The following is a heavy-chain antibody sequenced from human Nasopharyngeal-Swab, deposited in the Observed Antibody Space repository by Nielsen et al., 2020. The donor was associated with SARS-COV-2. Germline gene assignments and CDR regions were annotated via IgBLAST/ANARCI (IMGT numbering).Heavy chain of an antibody. CDR3: ARGVKSKGGSSGRDY. CDR2: INHSGST. J-gene: IGHJ4*02. Sequence: SETLFLTCAVYGGSFSGYHWSWIRQPPGKGLEWIGEINHSGSTNYNPSLKSRVTISVDTSKNQFSLKLSSVTAADTAVYYCARGVKSKGGSSGRDYWGQGTLVTVSS. V-gene: IGHV4-34*01. CDR1: GGSFSGYH. D-gene: IGHD6-19*01.